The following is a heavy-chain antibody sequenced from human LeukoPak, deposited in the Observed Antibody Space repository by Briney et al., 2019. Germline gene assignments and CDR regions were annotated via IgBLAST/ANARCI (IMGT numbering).Heavy chain of an antibody. CDR2: IYHSGST. CDR3: ARGRLLYYFDY. D-gene: IGHD6-25*01. CDR1: GGSISSGGYS. J-gene: IGHJ4*02. Sequence: SETLSLTCAVSGGSISSGGYSWSWIRQPPGKGLEWIGYIYHSGSTYYNPSLKSRVTISVDRSKNQFSLKLSSVTAADTAVYYCARGRLLYYFDYWGQGTLVTVSS. V-gene: IGHV4-30-2*01.